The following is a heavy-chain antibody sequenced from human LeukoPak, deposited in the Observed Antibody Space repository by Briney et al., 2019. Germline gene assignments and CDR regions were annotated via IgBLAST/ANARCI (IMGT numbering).Heavy chain of an antibody. CDR1: GGSISSYY. J-gene: IGHJ4*02. Sequence: PSETLSLTCTVSGGSISSYYWSWIRQPPGKGLEWIGYIYYSGSTNYNPSLKSRVTISVDTSKNQFSLKLSPVTAADTAVYYCARAKLGILDYWGQGTLVTVSS. CDR3: ARAKLGILDY. V-gene: IGHV4-59*01. CDR2: IYYSGST. D-gene: IGHD7-27*01.